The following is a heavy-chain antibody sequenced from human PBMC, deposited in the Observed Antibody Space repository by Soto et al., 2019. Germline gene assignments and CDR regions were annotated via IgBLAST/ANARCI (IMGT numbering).Heavy chain of an antibody. D-gene: IGHD3-22*01. V-gene: IGHV3-33*01. CDR2: IWYDGSNK. J-gene: IGHJ4*02. CDR3: ARVTYYYDSSGSNFDY. CDR1: GFTFSSYG. Sequence: PGGSLRLSCAASGFTFSSYGMHWVRQAPGKGLEWVAVIWYDGSNKYYADSVRGRFTISRDNSKNTLYLQMNSLRAEDTAVYYCARVTYYYDSSGSNFDYWGQGTLVTVSS.